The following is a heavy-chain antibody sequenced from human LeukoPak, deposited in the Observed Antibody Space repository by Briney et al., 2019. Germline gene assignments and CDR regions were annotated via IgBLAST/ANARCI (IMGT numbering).Heavy chain of an antibody. Sequence: GGSLRLSCAASGFTFSNAWMSWVRQAPGKGLEWVGRIKSKTDGGTTDYAAPVKGRFTISRDDSKNTLYLQMNSLKTEDTAVYYCTTDWNEWELLPTNDAFDIWGQGTMVTVSS. J-gene: IGHJ3*02. CDR3: TTDWNEWELLPTNDAFDI. CDR1: GFTFSNAW. CDR2: IKSKTDGGTT. D-gene: IGHD1-26*01. V-gene: IGHV3-15*01.